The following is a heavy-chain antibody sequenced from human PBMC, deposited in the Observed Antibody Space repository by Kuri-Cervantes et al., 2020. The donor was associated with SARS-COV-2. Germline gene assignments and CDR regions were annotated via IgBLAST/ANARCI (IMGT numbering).Heavy chain of an antibody. D-gene: IGHD3-16*01. CDR2: ISSSSSTI. CDR1: GFTFSSYS. CDR3: ARDLLNVWCGYYYYYGMDV. V-gene: IGHV3-48*02. J-gene: IGHJ6*02. Sequence: GGSLRLSCAASGFTFSSYSMNWVRQAPGKGLEWVSYISSSSSTIYYADSVKGRFTISRDNAKNSLYLQMNSLRDEDTAVYYCARDLLNVWCGYYYYYGMDVWGQGTTVTVSS.